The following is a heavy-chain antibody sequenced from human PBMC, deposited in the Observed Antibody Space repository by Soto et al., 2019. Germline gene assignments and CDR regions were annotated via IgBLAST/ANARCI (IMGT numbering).Heavy chain of an antibody. CDR3: ASGPPLGR. J-gene: IGHJ4*02. CDR1: SACSSSGGYS. Sequence: SETLSLTCAVSSACSSSGGYSWSCIRQPPGKGLERIGNIDHSGSTYYNPSLKSRVTISVDRSKNQFSLKLSSVTAADTAVYYCASGPPLGRRGQAPLVTLS. V-gene: IGHV4-30-2*01. CDR2: IDHSGST.